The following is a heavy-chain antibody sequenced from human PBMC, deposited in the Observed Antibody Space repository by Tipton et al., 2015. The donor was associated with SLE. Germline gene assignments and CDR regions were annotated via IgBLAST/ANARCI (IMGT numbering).Heavy chain of an antibody. D-gene: IGHD1-26*01. Sequence: TLSLTCTVSGGSFTSGTYYWSWIRQPAGKGLEWIGRIYTSGSTNYNPSLKSRVTISVDTSKNQFSLKLSSVTAADTAVYYCARGGGSYMYPVDYWGQGTLVTVSS. V-gene: IGHV4-61*02. CDR2: IYTSGST. CDR1: GGSFTSGTYY. CDR3: ARGGGSYMYPVDY. J-gene: IGHJ4*02.